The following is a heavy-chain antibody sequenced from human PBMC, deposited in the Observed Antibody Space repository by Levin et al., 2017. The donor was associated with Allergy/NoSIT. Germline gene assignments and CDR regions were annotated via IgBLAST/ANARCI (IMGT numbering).Heavy chain of an antibody. CDR1: GFTFSSYA. J-gene: IGHJ6*03. CDR2: IGVDVNKT. Sequence: PGGSLRLSCAASGFTFSSYAMSWVRQAPGKGLEWVSVIGVDVNKTYYADSVKGRFTISRDNSKNTLYLQMHSLRAEDTAIYYCAKPLLEWNYMDVWGKGITVTVSS. D-gene: IGHD3-3*01. CDR3: AKPLLEWNYMDV. V-gene: IGHV3-23*01.